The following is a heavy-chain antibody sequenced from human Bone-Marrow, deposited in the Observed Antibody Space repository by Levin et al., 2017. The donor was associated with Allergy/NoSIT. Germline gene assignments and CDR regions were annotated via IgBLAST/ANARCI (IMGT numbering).Heavy chain of an antibody. CDR2: VSSSGST. V-gene: IGHV4-61*01. D-gene: IGHD5-12*01. Sequence: PSETLSLTCLVSHDSVSSRSFYWSWIRQSPGKGLEWIGYVSSSGSTRYSPSLKSRVTISVDTSKNQFSLSLTSVTAADTAVYYCARSEVDLRIPDHWGQGTLVTVSS. J-gene: IGHJ4*02. CDR1: HDSVSSRSFY. CDR3: ARSEVDLRIPDH.